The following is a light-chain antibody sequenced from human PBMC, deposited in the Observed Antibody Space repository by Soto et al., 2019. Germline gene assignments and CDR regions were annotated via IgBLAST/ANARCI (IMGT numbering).Light chain of an antibody. Sequence: SALTQPPSASGSPGQAVAISCTGTSSDVGGYNYVSWYQQHPGKAPKLLIYEVTKRPSGVPDRFSGSKSGSTASLTVSGLQAEDEADYYCCSYGGNDNYVFGTGTKLTVL. J-gene: IGLJ1*01. CDR1: SSDVGGYNY. V-gene: IGLV2-8*01. CDR3: CSYGGNDNYV. CDR2: EVT.